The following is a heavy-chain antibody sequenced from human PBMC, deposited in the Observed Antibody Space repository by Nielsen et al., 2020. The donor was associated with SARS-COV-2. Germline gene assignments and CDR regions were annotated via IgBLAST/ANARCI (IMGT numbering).Heavy chain of an antibody. CDR2: ITSSGSPT. V-gene: IGHV3-11*01. CDR1: GFSFSDSY. CDR3: ARGSFGELLSPFDY. D-gene: IGHD3-10*01. Sequence: GGSLRLSCAASGFSFSDSYMSWIRQAPGKGLEWVSQITSSGSPTYYVDSVKGRFTISRDNAKNSLYLQMNNVRAEDTAVYYCARGSFGELLSPFDYWGQGTLVPSPQ. J-gene: IGHJ4*02.